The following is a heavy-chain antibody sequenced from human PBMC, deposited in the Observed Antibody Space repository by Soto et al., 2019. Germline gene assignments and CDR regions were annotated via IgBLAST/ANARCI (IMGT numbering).Heavy chain of an antibody. V-gene: IGHV1-3*01. CDR1: GYTFTSYA. CDR2: INAGNGNT. J-gene: IGHJ4*02. Sequence: ASVKVSCKASGYTFTSYAMHWVRQAPGQRLEWMGWINAGNGNTKYSQKFQGRVTITRDTSASTAYMELSSLRSEDTAVYYCARRLEYYDSSGSLGYWGQGTLVTSPQ. CDR3: ARRLEYYDSSGSLGY. D-gene: IGHD3-22*01.